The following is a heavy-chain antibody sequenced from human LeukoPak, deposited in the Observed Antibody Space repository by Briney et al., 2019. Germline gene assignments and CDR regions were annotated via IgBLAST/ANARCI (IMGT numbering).Heavy chain of an antibody. D-gene: IGHD3-3*02. CDR1: GGSISSGGYS. Sequence: KPSQTLSLTCAVSGGSISSGGYSWSWIRQPPGKGLEWIGSIYYSGSTYYNPSLKSRVTISVDTSKNQFSLKLSSVTAADTAVYYCARPLGTAEYFQHWGQGTLVTVSS. V-gene: IGHV4-30-2*03. CDR3: ARPLGTAEYFQH. J-gene: IGHJ1*01. CDR2: IYYSGST.